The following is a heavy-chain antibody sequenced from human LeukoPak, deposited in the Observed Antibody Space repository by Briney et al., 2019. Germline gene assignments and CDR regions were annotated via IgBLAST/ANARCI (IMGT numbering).Heavy chain of an antibody. CDR1: GYTFTSYY. V-gene: IGHV1-46*01. CDR3: ARERRDCGGDCYSFDY. D-gene: IGHD2-21*02. Sequence: ASVKVSCKASGYTFTSYYMHWVRQAPGQGLEWMGIINPSGGSTSYAQKFQGRVTMTRDTSTSTVYMELSSLRSEDTAVYYCARERRDCGGDCYSFDYWGQGALVTVSS. CDR2: INPSGGST. J-gene: IGHJ4*02.